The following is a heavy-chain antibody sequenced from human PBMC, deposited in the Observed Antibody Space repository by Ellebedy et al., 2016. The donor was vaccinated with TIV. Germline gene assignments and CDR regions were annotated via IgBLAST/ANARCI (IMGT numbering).Heavy chain of an antibody. CDR3: ARRTDTYFDY. CDR2: IYPGDSDT. D-gene: IGHD4-17*01. Sequence: GESLKISCKGSGYSFTRYWIGWVRQIPGKGLEWMGIIYPGDSDTRYSPSFQGQVTISADNSINTAYLQWSSLTASGSAMYACARRTDTYFDYWGQGTLVTVYS. CDR1: GYSFTRYW. J-gene: IGHJ4*02. V-gene: IGHV5-51*01.